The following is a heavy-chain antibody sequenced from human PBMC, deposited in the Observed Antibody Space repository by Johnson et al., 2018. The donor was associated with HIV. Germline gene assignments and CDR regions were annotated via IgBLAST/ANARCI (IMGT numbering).Heavy chain of an antibody. CDR1: GFAFRTHW. CDR2: IYGDGSRL. J-gene: IGHJ3*01. D-gene: IGHD2-15*01. CDR3: ARTSCSGARCLGYDPFDV. V-gene: IGHV3-74*01. Sequence: EKLVESGGGLVQPGGSLRLSCAASGFAFRTHWMVWVRQVPGKGPVWVARIYGDGSRLTYADSVKGRFTIARDNAKNTLYLELKSLRSEDTAVYYCARTSCSGARCLGYDPFDVWGQGAMVTVSS.